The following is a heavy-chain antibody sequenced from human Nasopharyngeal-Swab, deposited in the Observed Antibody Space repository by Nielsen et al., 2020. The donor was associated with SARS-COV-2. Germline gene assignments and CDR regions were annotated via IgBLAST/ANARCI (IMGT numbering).Heavy chain of an antibody. CDR2: FDPEDGET. J-gene: IGHJ5*02. V-gene: IGHV1-24*01. Sequence: ASVKVSCKVSGYTLTELSMHWVRQAPGKRLEWMGGFDPEDGETIYAQKFQGRVTMTEDTSTDTAYMELSSLRSEDTAVYYCATGPAVGATPWFDPWGQGTLATVSS. CDR3: ATGPAVGATPWFDP. D-gene: IGHD1-26*01. CDR1: GYTLTELS.